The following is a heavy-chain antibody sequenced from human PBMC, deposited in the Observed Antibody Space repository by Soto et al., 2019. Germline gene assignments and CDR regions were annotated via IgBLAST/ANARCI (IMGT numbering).Heavy chain of an antibody. V-gene: IGHV1-69*01. CDR3: ASHHISNSYCNEMYI. D-gene: IGHD3-3*02. CDR2: IIPIVGTA. Sequence: QGLEWMGGIIPIVGTANYAQKFQGRVTITADESTSTAYMELSSLRSEDTAVYYCASHHISNSYCNEMYIYGQGTTLPVS. J-gene: IGHJ6*02.